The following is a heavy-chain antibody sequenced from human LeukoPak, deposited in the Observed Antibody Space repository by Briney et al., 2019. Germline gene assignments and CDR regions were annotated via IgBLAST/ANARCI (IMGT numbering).Heavy chain of an antibody. CDR2: IYYSGST. D-gene: IGHD1-1*01. Sequence: SETLSLTCTVSGGSISSYYWSWIRQPPGKGLDWIGYIYYSGSTNYNPSLKSRVTISVDTSKNQFSLKLSSVTAADTAVYYCARDASSWHDDYYYGMDVWGQGTTVTVSS. V-gene: IGHV4-59*01. CDR1: GGSISSYY. J-gene: IGHJ6*02. CDR3: ARDASSWHDDYYYGMDV.